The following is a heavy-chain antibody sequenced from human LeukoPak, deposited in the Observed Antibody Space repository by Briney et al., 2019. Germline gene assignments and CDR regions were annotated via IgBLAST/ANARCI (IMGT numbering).Heavy chain of an antibody. CDR1: EFTFSNYA. D-gene: IGHD6-19*01. CDR3: ASLYSSALYYFDY. J-gene: IGHJ4*02. CDR2: ISGSGGST. Sequence: SGGSLRLSCAASEFTFSNYAMSSVRQAPGKGLEWVSGISGSGGSTYYADSVKGRFTISRDNSKNTLYLQMSSLRAEDTAIYYCASLYSSALYYFDYWGQGTLVTVSS. V-gene: IGHV3-23*01.